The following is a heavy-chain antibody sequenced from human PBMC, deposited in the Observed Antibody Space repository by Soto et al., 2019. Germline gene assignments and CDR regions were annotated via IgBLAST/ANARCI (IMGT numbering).Heavy chain of an antibody. J-gene: IGHJ6*02. V-gene: IGHV3-33*01. CDR2: IWYDGSNK. Sequence: QVHLAESGGGVVQPGSPLGLPCAASGFTFGSYGMHWVRRAPGKGLEWVAAIWYDGSNKYYADSVRGRFTISRDNSKSPLFLQMNSLRGEDTAVYYCARAVYGDYESYYGMDVWGQGTTVSVSS. CDR3: ARAVYGDYESYYGMDV. CDR1: GFTFGSYG. D-gene: IGHD4-17*01.